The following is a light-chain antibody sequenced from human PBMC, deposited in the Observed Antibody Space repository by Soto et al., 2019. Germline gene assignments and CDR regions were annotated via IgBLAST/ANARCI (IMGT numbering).Light chain of an antibody. V-gene: IGLV1-40*01. Sequence: SVLALPPSVSGAPGQRVTISCTVSSSNIGAGYDVHWYHQVXGXXPQLLIFANTNRPSGVPDRFSGSKLGTSASLAITGLQAEDEGDYYCQSYDGSLSGVMFGGGTKVTV. CDR3: QSYDGSLSGVM. CDR2: ANT. CDR1: SSNIGAGYD. J-gene: IGLJ3*02.